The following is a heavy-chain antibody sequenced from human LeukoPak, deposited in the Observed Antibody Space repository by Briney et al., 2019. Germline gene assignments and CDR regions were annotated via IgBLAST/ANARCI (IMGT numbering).Heavy chain of an antibody. CDR3: AQAMVRGVLDSFDI. Sequence: ESGPTLVNPTQTLTLTCTFSGFSLSTSGVGVGWIRQPPGKALEWLALIYWDDDKRYSPSLKSRLTITKDTSKNQVVLTMTNMDPVDTARYYCAQAMVRGVLDSFDIWGQGTMVTVSS. J-gene: IGHJ3*02. CDR2: IYWDDDK. V-gene: IGHV2-5*02. D-gene: IGHD3-10*01. CDR1: GFSLSTSGVG.